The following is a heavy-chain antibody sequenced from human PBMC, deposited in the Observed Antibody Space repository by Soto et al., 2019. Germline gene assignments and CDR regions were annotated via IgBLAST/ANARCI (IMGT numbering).Heavy chain of an antibody. J-gene: IGHJ4*02. D-gene: IGHD5-12*01. CDR2: IYSGGTI. CDR3: HGYGY. CDR1: GFTAPITS. Sequence: EVQVVESGGGLIQPGGSLRLSCAFLGFTAPITSITWVGQAPGKGLEWVSVIYSGGTIYYADSVKGRFTISRDTSKNTLYLQMNSLRGEDTAVYYCHGYGYWGQGTLVTVSS. V-gene: IGHV3-53*01.